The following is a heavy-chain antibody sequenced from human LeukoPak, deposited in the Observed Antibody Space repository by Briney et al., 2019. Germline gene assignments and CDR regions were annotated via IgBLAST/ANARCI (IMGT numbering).Heavy chain of an antibody. CDR2: IYSSGST. D-gene: IGHD3-10*01. V-gene: IGHV4-59*01. J-gene: IGHJ5*01. Sequence: PSETLSLTCTVSGGSISSYYWNWVRQPPGKGLEWIGNIYSSGSTDYNPSLKSRVTISLDTSKFQFSLRLNSVTAADTAVYYWARADPNASGYFYRFNWFDPWGQGTPVTVSS. CDR1: GGSISSYY. CDR3: ARADPNASGYFYRFNWFDP.